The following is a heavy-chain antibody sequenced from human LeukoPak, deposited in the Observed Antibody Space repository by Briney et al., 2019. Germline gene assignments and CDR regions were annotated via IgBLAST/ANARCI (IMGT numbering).Heavy chain of an antibody. CDR3: ARGISGGFDI. J-gene: IGHJ3*02. Sequence: ASVKVSCKASGGTFSSYAISWVRQAPGQGLEWMGGIIPNSGATNYAQNFQGRVTMTRDTSISTAYMELSRLRSDDTAFYYCARGISGGFDIWGQGTMVTVSS. CDR1: GGTFSSYA. D-gene: IGHD2-15*01. V-gene: IGHV1-2*02. CDR2: IIPNSGAT.